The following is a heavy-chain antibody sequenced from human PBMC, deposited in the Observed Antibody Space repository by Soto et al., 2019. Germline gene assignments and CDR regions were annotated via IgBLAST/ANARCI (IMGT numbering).Heavy chain of an antibody. Sequence: GGSLRLSCAASGFTFSSYAMHWVRQAPGKGLEWVAVIWYDGSNKYYVDSVKGRFTISRDNSKNTLYLQMNSLRAEDTAVYYCARGMGAAGGTLRFDPWGQGTLVTVSS. D-gene: IGHD6-13*01. V-gene: IGHV3-33*01. CDR2: IWYDGSNK. J-gene: IGHJ5*02. CDR1: GFTFSSYA. CDR3: ARGMGAAGGTLRFDP.